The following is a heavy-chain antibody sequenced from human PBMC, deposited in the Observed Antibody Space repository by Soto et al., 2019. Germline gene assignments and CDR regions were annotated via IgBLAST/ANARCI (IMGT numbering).Heavy chain of an antibody. D-gene: IGHD3-10*01. V-gene: IGHV1-69*02. J-gene: IGHJ4*02. CDR2: IIPILGIA. CDR3: ARGKGGPSYYYFDY. Sequence: QVQLVQSGAEVKKPGSSVKVSCKASGGTFSSYTISWVRQAPGQGLEWMGRIIPILGIANYAQKFQGRVTXXEXKXXSTAYMELSSLRSEDTAVYYCARGKGGPSYYYFDYWGQGTLVTVSS. CDR1: GGTFSSYT.